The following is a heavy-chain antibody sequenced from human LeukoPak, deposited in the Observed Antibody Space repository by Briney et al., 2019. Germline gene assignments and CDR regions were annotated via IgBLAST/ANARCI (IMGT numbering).Heavy chain of an antibody. D-gene: IGHD1-26*01. CDR2: IYYSGTT. J-gene: IGHJ4*02. CDR3: ASGRPLGFDY. Sequence: PSETLSLTCTVSGDSISSYYWTWIRQPPGKGLEWIGYIYYSGTTNYNPSLKSRVTISVDTSKNPFSLNLSSVTAADTAVYYCASGRPLGFDYWGQGTLVTVSS. CDR1: GDSISSYY. V-gene: IGHV4-59*01.